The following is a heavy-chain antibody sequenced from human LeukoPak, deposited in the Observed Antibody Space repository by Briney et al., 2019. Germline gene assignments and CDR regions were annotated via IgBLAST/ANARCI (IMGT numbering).Heavy chain of an antibody. J-gene: IGHJ3*02. V-gene: IGHV3-30*02. CDR1: GFTFSSYG. D-gene: IGHD3-10*01. CDR3: AKPTPNGSGSPRPNDAFDI. CDR2: IRYDGSNK. Sequence: GGSLRLSCAASGFTFSSYGMHWVRQAPGKGLEWVAFIRYDGSNKYYADSVKGRFTISRDNSKNTLYLQMNSLRAEDTAVYYCAKPTPNGSGSPRPNDAFDIWGQGTMVTVSS.